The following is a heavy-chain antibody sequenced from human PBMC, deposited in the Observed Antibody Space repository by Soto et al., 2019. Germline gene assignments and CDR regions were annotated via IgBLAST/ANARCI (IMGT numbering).Heavy chain of an antibody. V-gene: IGHV1-18*01. D-gene: IGHD1-26*01. CDR1: VKPFPGYG. J-gene: IGHJ4*02. CDR3: ARSGVWEPRDY. CDR2: ISAYNGNT. Sequence: QVQLVQSGAEVKKPGASVKVSCRPLVKPFPGYGSSWVRRAPDQGFGWMGWISAYNGNTNYAQKLQARVTMTTDTSTSTAYMELRSLRSDDTAVYYCARSGVWEPRDYWGQGTLVTVSS.